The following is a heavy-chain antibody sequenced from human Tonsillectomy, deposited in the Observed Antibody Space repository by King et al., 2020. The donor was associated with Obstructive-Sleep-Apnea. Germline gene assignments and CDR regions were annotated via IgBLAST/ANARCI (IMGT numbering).Heavy chain of an antibody. D-gene: IGHD3-22*01. CDR3: ARGKIYYDSSGYYTRPYGMDV. CDR1: GESFSGYY. V-gene: IGHV4-34*01. J-gene: IGHJ6*02. Sequence: VQLQQWGAGLLKPSETLSLTCAVYGESFSGYYWSWIRQPPGKGLEWIGEINHSGITNYNPSLKSRVTISVDTSKNQFSRKLGSVTAADTAVYYCARGKIYYDSSGYYTRPYGMDVWGQGTTVTVSS. CDR2: INHSGIT.